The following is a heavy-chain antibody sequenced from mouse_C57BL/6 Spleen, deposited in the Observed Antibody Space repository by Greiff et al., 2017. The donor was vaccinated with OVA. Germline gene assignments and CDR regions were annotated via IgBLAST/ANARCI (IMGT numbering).Heavy chain of an antibody. D-gene: IGHD2-3*01. CDR1: GYTFTDYY. Sequence: VQLKESGPVLVKPGASVKMSCKASGYTFTDYYMNWVKQSHGKSLEWIGVINPYNGGTSYNQKFKGKATLTVDKSSSTAYMELNSLTSEDSAVYYCARVGIRTNDGYYGRYFDVWGTGTTVTVSS. V-gene: IGHV1-19*01. CDR3: ARVGIRTNDGYYGRYFDV. J-gene: IGHJ1*03. CDR2: INPYNGGT.